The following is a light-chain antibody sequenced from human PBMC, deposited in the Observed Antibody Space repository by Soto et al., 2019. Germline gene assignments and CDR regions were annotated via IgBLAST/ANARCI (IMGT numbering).Light chain of an antibody. CDR3: QSYDSSLNSYV. CDR2: VNT. CDR1: SSNIGAGYD. Sequence: QSVLTQPPSASGAPGQRVTVSCTGSSSNIGAGYDVHWYQHLPGTAPKLPIHVNTNRPSGVPDRFSGSKSGTSASLAITGLQAEDEADYYCQSYDSSLNSYVFGTGTKVTVL. V-gene: IGLV1-40*01. J-gene: IGLJ1*01.